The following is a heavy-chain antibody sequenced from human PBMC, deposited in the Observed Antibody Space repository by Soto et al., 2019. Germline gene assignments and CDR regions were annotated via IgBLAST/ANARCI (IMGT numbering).Heavy chain of an antibody. V-gene: IGHV4-34*01. J-gene: IGHJ5*01. D-gene: IGHD2-8*01. Sequence: PSETLSLTCAVYGGSFSGSYWSWFRQPPGKGLEWIGEINHSGSTNYSPSLKSRVTISVDTSKNQFSLQMNSLRAEDTAVYYCAKDHGVLMVYAWYNWFDSWGQGTLVTVSS. CDR2: INHSGST. CDR3: AKDHGVLMVYAWYNWFDS. CDR1: GGSFSGSY.